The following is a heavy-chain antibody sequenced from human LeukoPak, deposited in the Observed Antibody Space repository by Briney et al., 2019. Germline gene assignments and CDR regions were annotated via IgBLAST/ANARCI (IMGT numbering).Heavy chain of an antibody. CDR3: ARDGYNYAMDV. V-gene: IGHV3-7*03. CDR1: GFTFSSYE. CDR2: INHDGTEK. J-gene: IGHJ6*04. D-gene: IGHD2-2*02. Sequence: GGSLRLSCAASGFTFSSYEMNWVRQAPGKGLEWVANINHDGTEKNSIDSVKGRFTISRDNTKNSLYLQMNSLGAEDAAVYFCARDGYNYAMDVWGKGTTVTVSS.